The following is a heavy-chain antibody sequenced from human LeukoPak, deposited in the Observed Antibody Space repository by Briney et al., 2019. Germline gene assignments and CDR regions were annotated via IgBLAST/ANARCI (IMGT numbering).Heavy chain of an antibody. CDR3: ARDDSSGYYYSFDY. D-gene: IGHD3-22*01. Sequence: GGSLRLSCAASGFTFSSYRMNWVRQTPGKGLEWVSSMSTSTSKIYYADSVKGRFTISRDNAKNSLYLQMNSLRAEDTAVYYCARDDSSGYYYSFDYWGQGTLVTVSS. CDR1: GFTFSSYR. J-gene: IGHJ4*02. V-gene: IGHV3-21*01. CDR2: MSTSTSKI.